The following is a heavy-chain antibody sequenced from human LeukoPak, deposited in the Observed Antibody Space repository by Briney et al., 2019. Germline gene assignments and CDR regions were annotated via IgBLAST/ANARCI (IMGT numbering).Heavy chain of an antibody. V-gene: IGHV1-69*04. CDR1: GGTFSSYA. D-gene: IGHD4-23*01. CDR2: IIPILGIA. CDR3: ARDGYGGNWGSESWFDP. J-gene: IGHJ5*02. Sequence: GASVKVSCKASGGTFSSYAISWVRQAPGQGLEWMGRIIPILGIANYAQKFQGRVTITADKSTSTAYMELSSLRSEDTAVYYCARDGYGGNWGSESWFDPWGQGTLVTVSS.